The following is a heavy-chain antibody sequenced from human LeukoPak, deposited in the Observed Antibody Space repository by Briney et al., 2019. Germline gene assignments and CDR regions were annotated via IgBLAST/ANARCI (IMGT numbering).Heavy chain of an antibody. V-gene: IGHV5-51*01. D-gene: IGHD6-19*01. CDR3: ARDYTSGWYDY. CDR1: GYSFTSYW. Sequence: GESLKISCKGSGYSFTSYWIGWVRQMPGKGLEWMGIINPPDSGTRYSPSFQGQVTMSADKSISTAYLQWSSLKASDTAMYYCARDYTSGWYDYWGQGTLVIVSS. J-gene: IGHJ4*02. CDR2: INPPDSGT.